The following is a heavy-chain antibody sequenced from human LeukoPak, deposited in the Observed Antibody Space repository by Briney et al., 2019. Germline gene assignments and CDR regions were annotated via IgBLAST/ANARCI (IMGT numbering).Heavy chain of an antibody. V-gene: IGHV4-59*08. CDR3: ARHVTISGPYDASDI. CDR1: GGSISSYY. Sequence: SETLSLTCTVSGGSISSYYWSWIRQPPGKGLEWIGYIYYSGGTDYNPSLKSRVTISVATSKNQFSLKLRSVTAADTAVYYCARHVTISGPYDASDIWGQGTMVTVSP. J-gene: IGHJ3*02. D-gene: IGHD5-24*01. CDR2: IYYSGGT.